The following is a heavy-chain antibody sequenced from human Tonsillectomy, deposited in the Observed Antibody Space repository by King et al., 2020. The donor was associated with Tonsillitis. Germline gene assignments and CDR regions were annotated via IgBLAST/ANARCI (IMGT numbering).Heavy chain of an antibody. J-gene: IGHJ4*02. Sequence: VQLQESGPGLVKPSQTLSLTCTVSGGSISSGGYYWSWIRQHPGKGLEWIGYIYYSGSTYYNPSLRRRVTISVDTSTNQFSLKLSSVTAADTAGYYCARVPRPLAVAGTGYWGQGTLVTVSS. V-gene: IGHV4-31*03. CDR2: IYYSGST. CDR1: GGSISSGGYY. D-gene: IGHD6-19*01. CDR3: ARVPRPLAVAGTGY.